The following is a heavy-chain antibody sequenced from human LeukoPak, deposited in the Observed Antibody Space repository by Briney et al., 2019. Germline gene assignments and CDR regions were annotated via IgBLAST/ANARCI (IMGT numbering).Heavy chain of an antibody. D-gene: IGHD6-19*01. J-gene: IGHJ6*04. Sequence: GGSLRLSCAASGFTFSSYEMNWVRQAPGKGLEWVSYISSSGSTIYYADSVKGRFTISRDNAKNSLYLQMNSLRAEDTAVYYFASIAVAGTGHYYEMDVWGKGTTVTVSS. CDR3: ASIAVAGTGHYYEMDV. CDR1: GFTFSSYE. CDR2: ISSSGSTI. V-gene: IGHV3-48*03.